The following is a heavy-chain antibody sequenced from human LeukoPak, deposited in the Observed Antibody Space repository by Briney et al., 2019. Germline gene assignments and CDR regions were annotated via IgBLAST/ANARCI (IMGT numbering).Heavy chain of an antibody. Sequence: PSETLSLTCAVYGGSFSGYYWSWIRQPPGKGLEWIGEINHSGSTNYNPSLKSRVTISVDTSKNQFSLKLSSVTAADTAVYYCASIRSSSWYYTKPETRGGSFDYWGQGTLVTVSS. CDR3: ASIRSSSWYYTKPETRGGSFDY. J-gene: IGHJ4*02. D-gene: IGHD6-13*01. V-gene: IGHV4-34*01. CDR1: GGSFSGYY. CDR2: INHSGST.